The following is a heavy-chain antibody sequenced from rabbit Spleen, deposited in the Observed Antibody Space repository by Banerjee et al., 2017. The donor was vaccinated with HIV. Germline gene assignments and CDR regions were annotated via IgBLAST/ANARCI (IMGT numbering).Heavy chain of an antibody. D-gene: IGHD1-1*01. J-gene: IGHJ3*01. CDR1: GFSFSDRDV. CDR3: ARDLTSVIGWNFGL. Sequence: QEQLEESGGGLVKPEGSLTLTCKASGFSFSDRDVMCWVRQAPGKGLEWIACINTATVKAVYATWAKGRFTISRTSSTTVTLQMTSLTAADTATYFCARDLTSVIGWNFGLWGQGTLVTVS. V-gene: IGHV1S45*01. CDR2: INTATVKA.